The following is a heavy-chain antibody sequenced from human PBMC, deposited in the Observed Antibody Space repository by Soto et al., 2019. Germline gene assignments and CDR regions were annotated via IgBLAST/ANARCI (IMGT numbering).Heavy chain of an antibody. CDR2: ISYDGSNK. Sequence: PGGSLRLSCAASGFTFSSYVMHWVRQAPGKGLERVAVISYDGSNKYYADSVKGRFTISRDNSKHTLFLQMNSLRPEDTAVYYCAKDLEGYCSSTSCYTYFGLDVWGQGTTVTVS. J-gene: IGHJ6*02. D-gene: IGHD2-2*01. CDR3: AKDLEGYCSSTSCYTYFGLDV. V-gene: IGHV3-30*18. CDR1: GFTFSSYV.